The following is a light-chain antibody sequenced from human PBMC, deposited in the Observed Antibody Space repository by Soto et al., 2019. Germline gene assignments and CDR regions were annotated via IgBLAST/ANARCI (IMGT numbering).Light chain of an antibody. CDR2: ASS. J-gene: IGKJ1*01. CDR3: LQDYSYPWT. Sequence: AIQMTQSPSSLPASVGDRVTITCRASQGIRYDLGWYQQKPGKAPKLLIYASSSLQSGVPSRFSGSGSGTDFTLTISSLQPEDFATYYCLQDYSYPWTFGQGTKVEIK. CDR1: QGIRYD. V-gene: IGKV1-6*01.